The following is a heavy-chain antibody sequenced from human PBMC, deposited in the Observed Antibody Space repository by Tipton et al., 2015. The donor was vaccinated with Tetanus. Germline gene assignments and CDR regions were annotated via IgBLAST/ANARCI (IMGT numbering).Heavy chain of an antibody. CDR2: IDGAASS. D-gene: IGHD3-10*01. Sequence: TLSLTCSVSGDSINAFYWTWLRQPPGKSLEWIGNIDGAASSTYNPTFKNRVTISRDLSKNQFSLRLTSVTAADTAIYYCARERGSGSYPLDYWGRGTLVTVSA. CDR3: ARERGSGSYPLDY. J-gene: IGHJ4*02. CDR1: GDSINAFY. V-gene: IGHV4-59*01.